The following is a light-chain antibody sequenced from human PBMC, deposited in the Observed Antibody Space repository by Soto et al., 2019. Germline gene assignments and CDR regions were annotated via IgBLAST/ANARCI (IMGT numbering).Light chain of an antibody. CDR2: DVS. Sequence: ALTQPASVSGSPGQSITISCTGTSSDVGGYNYVSWYQQHPGKAPKLMIYDVSNRPSGVSNRFSGSKSGNTASLTISGLQAEDEADYYCSSYTSSTPYVFGTGTKVTVL. CDR1: SSDVGGYNY. V-gene: IGLV2-14*01. CDR3: SSYTSSTPYV. J-gene: IGLJ1*01.